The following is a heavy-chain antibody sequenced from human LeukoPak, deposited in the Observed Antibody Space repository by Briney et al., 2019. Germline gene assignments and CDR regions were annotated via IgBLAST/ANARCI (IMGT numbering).Heavy chain of an antibody. CDR1: GGSISTITYY. D-gene: IGHD1-7*01. CDR2: MYYRGNT. V-gene: IGHV4-39*07. CDR3: ARLYGNYQNYFDY. J-gene: IGHJ4*02. Sequence: SETQSLTCTVSGGSISTITYYWGWIRQPPGKGLEWVGHMYYRGNTFYNPSLKSRVTISVDTSKNQFSLKLRSVTAADTAVYYCARLYGNYQNYFDYWGQGTLVTVSS.